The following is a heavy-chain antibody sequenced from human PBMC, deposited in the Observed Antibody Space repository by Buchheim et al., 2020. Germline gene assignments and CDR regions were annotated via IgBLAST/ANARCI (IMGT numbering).Heavy chain of an antibody. J-gene: IGHJ5*02. Sequence: QVQLQESGPGLVKPSQTLSLTCTVSGGSISSGGYYWSWIRQHPGKGLEWIGDTYYSGSTYYNPSLKSRVTISVDTSKHEYSLKLSSVTAADTAVYYCARDLKYSSGWQWFDPWGQGTL. D-gene: IGHD6-19*01. CDR2: TYYSGST. V-gene: IGHV4-31*03. CDR3: ARDLKYSSGWQWFDP. CDR1: GGSISSGGYY.